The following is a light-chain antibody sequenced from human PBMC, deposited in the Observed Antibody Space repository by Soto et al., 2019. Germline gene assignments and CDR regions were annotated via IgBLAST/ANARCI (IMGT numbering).Light chain of an antibody. CDR1: QSVSSNY. CDR3: QKYGSSSIT. Sequence: EFVLTQSPGTLSLSPGERATLSCWASQSVSSNYLAWYQQKPGQAPRLLIYGASYRATGIPDRFSGSGSGTDFTLTISRLEPEDFAVYYCQKYGSSSITFGQGTRLE. J-gene: IGKJ5*01. CDR2: GAS. V-gene: IGKV3-20*01.